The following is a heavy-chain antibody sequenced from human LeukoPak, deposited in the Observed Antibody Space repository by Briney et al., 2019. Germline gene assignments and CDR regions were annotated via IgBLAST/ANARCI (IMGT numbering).Heavy chain of an antibody. CDR3: VGQLLRAV. CDR1: GFPYSVYW. CDR2: IKEDGSVQ. V-gene: IGHV3-7*01. J-gene: IGHJ6*04. D-gene: IGHD2-2*01. Sequence: GGSLRLSCTASGFPYSVYWISWVRQAPGKGLEWVANIKEDGSVQDYVDSVKGRFTISRDNAKNSVYLQMNSLRVDDTAVYYCVGQLLRAVWGKGTTVTVSS.